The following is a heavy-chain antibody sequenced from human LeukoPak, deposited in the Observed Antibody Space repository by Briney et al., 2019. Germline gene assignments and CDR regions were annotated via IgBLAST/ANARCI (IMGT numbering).Heavy chain of an antibody. CDR2: ISYDGSNK. V-gene: IGHV3-30-3*01. J-gene: IGHJ6*02. CDR3: AREFGELTGYNPPPYYYYYGMDV. CDR1: GFTFDDYA. Sequence: GGSLRLSCAASGFTFDDYAMHWVRQAPGKGLEWVAVISYDGSNKYYADSVKGRFTISRDNSKNTLYLQMNSLRAEDTAVYYCAREFGELTGYNPPPYYYYYGMDVWGQGTTVTVSS. D-gene: IGHD1-14*01.